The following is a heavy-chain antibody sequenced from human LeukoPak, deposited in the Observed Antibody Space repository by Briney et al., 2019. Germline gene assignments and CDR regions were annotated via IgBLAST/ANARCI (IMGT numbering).Heavy chain of an antibody. CDR3: ARYRYSYIDY. Sequence: SGTLSLTCAVSGGSISSSNWWSWVRQPPGKGLEWIGEIYHSGSTNYNPSLKSRVTISVDTSKNQFSLKLSFVTAADTAVYYCARYRYSYIDYWGQGTLVTVSS. J-gene: IGHJ4*02. D-gene: IGHD5-18*01. V-gene: IGHV4-4*02. CDR1: GGSISSSNW. CDR2: IYHSGST.